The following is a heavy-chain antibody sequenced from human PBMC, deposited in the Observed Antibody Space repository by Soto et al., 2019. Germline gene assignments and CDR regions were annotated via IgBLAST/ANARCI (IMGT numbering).Heavy chain of an antibody. D-gene: IGHD6-6*01. CDR3: ARDPSIAAPDYYYYGMDV. Sequence: PGGSLRLSCAASGFTFSSYSMNWVRQAPGKGLEWVSSISSSSSYIYYADSVKGRFTISRDNAKNSLYLQMNSLRAEDTAVYYCARDPSIAAPDYYYYGMDVWGQGTTVTVSS. CDR2: ISSSSSYI. J-gene: IGHJ6*02. CDR1: GFTFSSYS. V-gene: IGHV3-21*01.